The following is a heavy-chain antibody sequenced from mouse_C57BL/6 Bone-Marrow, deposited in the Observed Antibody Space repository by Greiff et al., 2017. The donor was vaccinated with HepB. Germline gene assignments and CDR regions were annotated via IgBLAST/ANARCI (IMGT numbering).Heavy chain of an antibody. V-gene: IGHV1-15*01. J-gene: IGHJ2*01. CDR3: TRRIY. CDR1: GYTFTDYE. CDR2: IDPETGGT. Sequence: QVHVKQSGAELVRPGASVTLSCKASGYTFTDYEMHWVKQTPVHGLEWIGAIDPETGGTAYNQKFKGKAILTADKSSSTAYMELRSLTSEDSAVYYCTRRIYWGQGTTLTVSS.